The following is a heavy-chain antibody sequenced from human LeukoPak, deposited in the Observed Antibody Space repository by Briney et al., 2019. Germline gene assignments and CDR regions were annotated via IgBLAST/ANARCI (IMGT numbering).Heavy chain of an antibody. CDR3: AKGKVNHLGALDY. Sequence: GGSLRLSCAASGFTFSSYAMTWVRQIPGKGLEWVSTISESGGGSYSGGATYYGDSVKGRFIISKDGSTKTLFLQMDRLRADDTGIYYCAKGKVNHLGALDYWGQGALVTVSS. D-gene: IGHD1-26*01. V-gene: IGHV3-23*01. CDR2: ISESGGGSYSGGAT. J-gene: IGHJ4*02. CDR1: GFTFSSYA.